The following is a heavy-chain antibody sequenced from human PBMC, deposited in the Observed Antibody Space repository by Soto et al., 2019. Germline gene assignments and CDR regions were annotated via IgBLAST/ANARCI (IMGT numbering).Heavy chain of an antibody. J-gene: IGHJ5*02. CDR3: ARGGDVLRP. CDR2: TYYSGST. CDR1: GGSIRSVGYC. D-gene: IGHD3-3*01. V-gene: IGHV4-31*02. Sequence: SVTLSLPWTVAGGSIRSVGYCWIWIRQHPGKGLEWIGYTYYSGSTYYNPSLKNRVTISVDTSNNQFSLNLTSVTAADTAVYYCARGGDVLRPWGQGTLVTVSS.